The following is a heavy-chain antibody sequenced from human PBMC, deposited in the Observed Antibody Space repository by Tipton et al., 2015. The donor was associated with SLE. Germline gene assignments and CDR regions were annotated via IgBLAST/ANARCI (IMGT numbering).Heavy chain of an antibody. CDR3: ARAIGRVLPMDV. Sequence: TLSLTCTVSGYSISSGYYWGWIRQPPGKGLEWIGSIYHSGSTYYNPSLKSRVTISVDTSKKQFSLKLSSVTAADTAVFYCARAIGRVLPMDVWGKGTTVTVSS. V-gene: IGHV4-38-2*02. J-gene: IGHJ6*03. D-gene: IGHD1-26*01. CDR1: GYSISSGYY. CDR2: IYHSGST.